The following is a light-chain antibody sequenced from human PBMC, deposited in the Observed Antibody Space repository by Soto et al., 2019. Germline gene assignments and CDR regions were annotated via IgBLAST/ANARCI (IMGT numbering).Light chain of an antibody. V-gene: IGKV3-11*01. Sequence: EIVLTQSPATLSLSPGERATLSCRASQTFSSHLAWYQQKPGQAPRLLIYDASKRATGIPARFSGRGSGTDFTLTIRSLVPEDFAVYYCQQRSNWPPVITFGQGTRLEIK. CDR2: DAS. J-gene: IGKJ5*01. CDR1: QTFSSH. CDR3: QQRSNWPPVIT.